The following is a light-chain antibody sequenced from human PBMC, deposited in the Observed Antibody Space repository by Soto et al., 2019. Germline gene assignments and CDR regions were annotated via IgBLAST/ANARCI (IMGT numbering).Light chain of an antibody. Sequence: QSFLIQPPSVSGSPGQSVTIACTGTSSDVGSYDYVSWCQQHPGTVPKPMIYNVNTRPSGVPDRFSGSKSGNTASMTISGLQAEDEADYLCCSYTASATYVFETGTKVTVL. V-gene: IGLV2-11*01. CDR1: SSDVGSYDY. J-gene: IGLJ1*01. CDR2: NVN. CDR3: CSYTASATYV.